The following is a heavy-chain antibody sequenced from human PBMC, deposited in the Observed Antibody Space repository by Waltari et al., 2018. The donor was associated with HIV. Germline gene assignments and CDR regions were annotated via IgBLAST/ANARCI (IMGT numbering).Heavy chain of an antibody. J-gene: IGHJ4*02. V-gene: IGHV3-23*01. D-gene: IGHD2-2*01. CDR2: ISGSGDST. Sequence: EVQLLDSWGGLVQPGGSLRLPCAASGFIFSSSAMSWVRQAPGKGLEWVSVISGSGDSTFYADSVKGRFTISRDDSKNTLYLQMNSLSAEDTAVYYCAKASSASCYASLHYWGQGTLVTVSS. CDR3: AKASSASCYASLHY. CDR1: GFIFSSSA.